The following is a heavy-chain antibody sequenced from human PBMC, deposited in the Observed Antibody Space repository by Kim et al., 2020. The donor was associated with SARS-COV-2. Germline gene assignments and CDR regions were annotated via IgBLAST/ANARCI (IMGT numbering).Heavy chain of an antibody. D-gene: IGHD1-26*01. V-gene: IGHV3-74*01. CDR1: GFTFSNYW. J-gene: IGHJ3*02. Sequence: GGSLRLSCAASGFTFSNYWMHWVRQAPGMGLVWVSRIHSDGITTDYADSVKGRFIISRDNAKNTLFLQMNSLRAEDTAIYYCTRGVGSRVVYDFDIWGQGIKVTVSS. CDR3: TRGVGSRVVYDFDI. CDR2: IHSDGITT.